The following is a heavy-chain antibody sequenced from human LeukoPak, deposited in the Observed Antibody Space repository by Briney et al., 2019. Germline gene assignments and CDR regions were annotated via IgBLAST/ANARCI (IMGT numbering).Heavy chain of an antibody. CDR3: ARDQYGPLGP. Sequence: GGSLRLSCAASGFSFSSFWMSWVRQAPGKGLEWVANIKQDGSEKYYVDSVKGRFTISRDNAENSLYLQMNRLRVEDTAVYYCARDQYGPLGPWGQGTLVTVS. D-gene: IGHD2/OR15-2a*01. J-gene: IGHJ5*02. CDR1: GFSFSSFW. CDR2: IKQDGSEK. V-gene: IGHV3-7*01.